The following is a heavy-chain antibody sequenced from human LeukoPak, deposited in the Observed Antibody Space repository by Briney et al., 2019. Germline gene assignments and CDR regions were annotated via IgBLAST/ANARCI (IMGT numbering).Heavy chain of an antibody. V-gene: IGHV3-53*01. CDR1: GFTVSSNY. CDR2: IYSGGST. J-gene: IGHJ4*02. CDR3: ARSPDYYASGWYGLNFDY. Sequence: GGSLRLSCAASGFTVSSNYMSWVRQAPGKGLEGVSVIYSGGSTYYADSVKGRFTISRDNSKNTLYLQMNSLRAEDTAVYYCARSPDYYASGWYGLNFDYWGQGTLVTVSS. D-gene: IGHD6-19*01.